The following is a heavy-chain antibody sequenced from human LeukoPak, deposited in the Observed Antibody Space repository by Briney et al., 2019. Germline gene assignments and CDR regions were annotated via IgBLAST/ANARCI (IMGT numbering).Heavy chain of an antibody. J-gene: IGHJ6*03. Sequence: SETLSLTCKVSGYSINSGYYWGWIRQPPGRGLEWIGSIYHSGKTYYNPSLKSRVTISVDTSKNQFSLKLSSVTAADTAVYYCARDGRGLGFYYYYMDVWGKGTTVTVSS. CDR1: GYSINSGYY. CDR2: IYHSGKT. V-gene: IGHV4-38-2*02. CDR3: ARDGRGLGFYYYYMDV.